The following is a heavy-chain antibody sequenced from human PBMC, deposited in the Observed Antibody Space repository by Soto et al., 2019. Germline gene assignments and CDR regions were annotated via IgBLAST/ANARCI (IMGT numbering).Heavy chain of an antibody. J-gene: IGHJ4*02. D-gene: IGHD3-22*01. CDR1: GFTFSSYG. Sequence: GGSLRLSCAASGFTFSSYGMHWGRQAPGKGPEWVAVISYDGSNKYYADYVKGRFTISRDNSKNTLYLQMNSLRVEDTAVYYCARSRPYDSSGYYLVYWGQGTLVTVSS. V-gene: IGHV3-30-3*01. CDR2: ISYDGSNK. CDR3: ARSRPYDSSGYYLVY.